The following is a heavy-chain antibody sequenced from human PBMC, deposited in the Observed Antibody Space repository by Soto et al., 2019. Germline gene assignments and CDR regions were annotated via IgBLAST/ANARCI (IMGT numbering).Heavy chain of an antibody. CDR2: ISYDGSNK. CDR3: PRVAVAGTLDY. CDR1: GFTFSSYA. D-gene: IGHD6-19*01. J-gene: IGHJ4*02. V-gene: IGHV3-30-3*01. Sequence: QVQLVESGGGVVQPGRSLRLSCAASGFTFSSYAMHWVRQAPGKGLEWVAVISYDGSNKYYADSVKGRFTISRDNSKNTLYLQMNSLRAEDTAVYYCPRVAVAGTLDYWGQATLVTVSS.